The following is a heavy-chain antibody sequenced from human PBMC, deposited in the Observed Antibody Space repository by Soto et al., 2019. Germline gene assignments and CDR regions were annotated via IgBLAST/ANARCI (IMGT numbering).Heavy chain of an antibody. CDR1: GFTFSSYA. V-gene: IGHV3-23*01. CDR2: ISGSGGST. J-gene: IGHJ4*02. D-gene: IGHD5-18*01. CDR3: AKDSLAYSYGYSRPYFDY. Sequence: EVQLLESGGGLVQPGGSLRLSCAASGFTFSSYAMSWVRQAPGKGLEWVSAISGSGGSTYYADSVKGRFTISRDNSKNTLYLQMNSLRAEDTAVYYCAKDSLAYSYGYSRPYFDYWGQGTLVTVSS.